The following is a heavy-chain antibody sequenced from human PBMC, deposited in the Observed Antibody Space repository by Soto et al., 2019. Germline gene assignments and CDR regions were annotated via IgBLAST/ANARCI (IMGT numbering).Heavy chain of an antibody. D-gene: IGHD6-6*01. CDR1: GYTFTGYY. J-gene: IGHJ4*02. V-gene: IGHV1-2*04. Sequence: ASVKVSCKASGYTFTGYYMHWVRQAPGQGLEWMGWINPNSGGTNYAQKFQGWVTMTRDTSISTAYMELSRLRSDDTAGYYCARDGGGEYSSSRGPTYYFDYWGQGTLVTVSS. CDR2: INPNSGGT. CDR3: ARDGGGEYSSSRGPTYYFDY.